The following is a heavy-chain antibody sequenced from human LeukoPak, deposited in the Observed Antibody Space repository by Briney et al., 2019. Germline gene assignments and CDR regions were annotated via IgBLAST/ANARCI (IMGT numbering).Heavy chain of an antibody. CDR2: VTSDGTAT. J-gene: IGHJ5*01. CDR3: ARGYNYANDFDS. D-gene: IGHD5-24*01. V-gene: IGHV3-74*01. Sequence: GGSLRFSCVASGFTFSNYWMHWVRQAPGKGLVWVSRVTSDGTATTYADSVKGRFTISRDNAKNTLYLQMNSLRVEDTALYYCARGYNYANDFDSWGQGTLVSVSS. CDR1: GFTFSNYW.